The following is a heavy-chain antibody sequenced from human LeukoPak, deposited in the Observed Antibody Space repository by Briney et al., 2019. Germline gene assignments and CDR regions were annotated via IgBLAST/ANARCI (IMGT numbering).Heavy chain of an antibody. V-gene: IGHV3-9*01. CDR3: AKADDYGSGTYLFDY. J-gene: IGHJ4*02. D-gene: IGHD3-10*01. CDR2: ISWNSGSI. Sequence: GRSLRLSCAASGFTFDDYAMHWVRQTPGKGLEWVSGISWNSGSIGYADSVKGRFTISRDNAKNSLYLQMNSLRAEDTALYYCAKADDYGSGTYLFDYWGQGTPVTVSS. CDR1: GFTFDDYA.